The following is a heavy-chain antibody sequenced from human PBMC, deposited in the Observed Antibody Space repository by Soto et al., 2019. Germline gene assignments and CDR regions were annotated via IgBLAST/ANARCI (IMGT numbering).Heavy chain of an antibody. J-gene: IGHJ5*02. CDR1: GYTFTSYY. V-gene: IGHV1-46*01. CDR3: ARGEYYYDSSGYRGNWFDP. D-gene: IGHD3-22*01. Sequence: ASVKVSCKASGYTFTSYYMHWVRQAPGQGLEWMGIINPSGGSTSYAQKFQGRVTMTRDTSTSTVHMELSSLRSEDTAVYYCARGEYYYDSSGYRGNWFDPWGQGTLVTVSS. CDR2: INPSGGST.